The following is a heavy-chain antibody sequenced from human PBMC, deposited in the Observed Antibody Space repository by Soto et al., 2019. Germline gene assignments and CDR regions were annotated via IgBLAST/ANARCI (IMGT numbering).Heavy chain of an antibody. CDR3: ASGRYDASGYFDY. CDR2: ITPFNGNT. D-gene: IGHD3-22*01. V-gene: IGHV1-45*02. CDR1: GNTFTYVY. J-gene: IGHJ4*02. Sequence: RASVKVSCKGSGNTFTYVYLHWVRQAPGQALEWMGWITPFNGNTKYAQKFQDRVTLTGDTSLDTAYMELSSLRSDDTAMFYCASGRYDASGYFDYWGQGTLVTVSS.